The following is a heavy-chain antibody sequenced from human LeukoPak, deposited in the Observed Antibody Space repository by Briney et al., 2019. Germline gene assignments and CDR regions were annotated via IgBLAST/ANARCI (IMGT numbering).Heavy chain of an antibody. V-gene: IGHV3-48*03. CDR3: ARDSTPNYSRSYYYYYYYIDV. J-gene: IGHJ6*03. Sequence: GGSLRLCCAASGFTFSSYEMNWVHQAPGKGLEWVSYISSSGSTIYYADSVKGRFTISRDNAKNSLYLQMNSLRAEDTAVYHCARDSTPNYSRSYYYYYYYIDVWGKGTTVTVSS. D-gene: IGHD6-6*01. CDR2: ISSSGSTI. CDR1: GFTFSSYE.